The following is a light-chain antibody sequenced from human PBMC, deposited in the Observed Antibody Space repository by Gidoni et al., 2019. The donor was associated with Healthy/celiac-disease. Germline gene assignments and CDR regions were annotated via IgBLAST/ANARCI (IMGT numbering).Light chain of an antibody. J-gene: IGKJ1*01. V-gene: IGKV3-15*01. CDR2: GAS. CDR1: QSVSSN. Sequence: EIVMTQSPATLSVSPGERATLSCRASQSVSSNLDWYQQKPGQAPRLLIYGASTRATGIPARFSGSGSGTEFTLTISSLQSEDFAIYYCQQYNNWPPGTFXQXTKVEIK. CDR3: QQYNNWPPGT.